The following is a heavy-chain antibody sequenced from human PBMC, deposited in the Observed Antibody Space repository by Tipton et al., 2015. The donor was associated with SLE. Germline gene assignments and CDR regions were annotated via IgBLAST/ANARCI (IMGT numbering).Heavy chain of an antibody. CDR2: IDTSDSDT. Sequence: QSGAEVKKPGEALQISCKTSGYSFTNSWIVWFRHMPGKGLECMGMIDTSDSDTRYNPSFQGHVSMSIDRSTTTAYLQWRSLKAPDTAMYCCPRRWVQTVFDYWGQGTLATASS. J-gene: IGHJ4*02. CDR1: GYSFTNSW. D-gene: IGHD3-10*01. CDR3: PRRWVQTVFDY. V-gene: IGHV5-51*03.